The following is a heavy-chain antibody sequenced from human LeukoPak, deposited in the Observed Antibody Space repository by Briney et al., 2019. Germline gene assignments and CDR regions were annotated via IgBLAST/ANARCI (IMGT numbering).Heavy chain of an antibody. CDR2: IKQDGSEK. D-gene: IGHD3-22*01. J-gene: IGHJ3*02. CDR3: ARGPITMMPRGAFDI. V-gene: IGHV3-7*03. CDR1: GFTFSSNW. Sequence: GGSLRLSCATSGFTFSSNWMSWVRQAPGKGLEWVANIKQDGSEKYYVDSVKGRFTISRDNAKNSLYLQMSSLRAEDTAVYYCARGPITMMPRGAFDIWGQGTMVTVSS.